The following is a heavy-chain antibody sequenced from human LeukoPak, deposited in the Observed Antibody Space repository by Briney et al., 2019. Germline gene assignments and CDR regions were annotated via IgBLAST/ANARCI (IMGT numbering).Heavy chain of an antibody. Sequence: GGSLRLSCAASGFTFRSYAMSWVRQAPGKGLEWVSTINHSGESTYYADTVKGRFTISRDNSKNTLYLQMNSLRAEDTAVYYCAKDQLTAAAGMGLGGPFDYWGQGTLVTVSS. CDR2: INHSGEST. CDR3: AKDQLTAAAGMGLGGPFDY. J-gene: IGHJ4*02. CDR1: GFTFRSYA. D-gene: IGHD6-13*01. V-gene: IGHV3-23*01.